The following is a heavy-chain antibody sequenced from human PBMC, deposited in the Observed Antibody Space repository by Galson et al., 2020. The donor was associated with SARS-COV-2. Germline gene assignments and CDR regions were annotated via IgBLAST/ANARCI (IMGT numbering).Heavy chain of an antibody. CDR2: IYSGGST. Sequence: RLSCAASGFTVSSNYMRWVRQAPGKGLEWVSVIYSGGSTYYADSVKGRFTISRDNSKNTLYLQMNSLRAEDTAVYYCASPGHYDFWSGYSFYYYGMDVWGQGTTVTVSS. V-gene: IGHV3-53*01. CDR3: ASPGHYDFWSGYSFYYYGMDV. CDR1: GFTVSSNY. D-gene: IGHD3-3*01. J-gene: IGHJ6*02.